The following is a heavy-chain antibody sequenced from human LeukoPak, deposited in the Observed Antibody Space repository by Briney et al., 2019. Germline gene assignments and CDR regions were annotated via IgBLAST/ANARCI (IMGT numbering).Heavy chain of an antibody. CDR2: IYYSGST. Sequence: PSETLSLTCTVSGGSISSGGYYWSWIRQHPGKGLEWIGYIYYSGSTYYNPSLKSRVTISVDTSKNQFSLKLSSVTAADTAVYYCARAVRSSGYPHFDYWGQGTLVTVSS. D-gene: IGHD3-22*01. CDR1: GGSISSGGYY. J-gene: IGHJ4*02. CDR3: ARAVRSSGYPHFDY. V-gene: IGHV4-31*03.